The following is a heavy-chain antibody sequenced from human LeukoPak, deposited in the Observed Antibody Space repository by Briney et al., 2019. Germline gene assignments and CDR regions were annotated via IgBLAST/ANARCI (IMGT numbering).Heavy chain of an antibody. J-gene: IGHJ5*02. Sequence: ASVKVSCKASGYTFTSYDINWARQAPGQGLEWMGWMNPNSGNTVYAQKFQGRVTITRNTSISTAYMELSSLRSEDTAVYYCARAINSPLDPWGQGTLVTVSS. CDR3: ARAINSPLDP. V-gene: IGHV1-8*03. D-gene: IGHD5-12*01. CDR2: MNPNSGNT. CDR1: GYTFTSYD.